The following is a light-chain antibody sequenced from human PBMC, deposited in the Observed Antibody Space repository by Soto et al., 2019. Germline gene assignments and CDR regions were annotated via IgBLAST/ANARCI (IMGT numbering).Light chain of an antibody. CDR2: EAS. Sequence: EIVLTQSPGTLSLSPGSRATLSCRASQSVTSNFFAWYQQKRGQAPRLLIYEASSRATGIPDRFSGSGSGTDFTLTISRLEPEDFAVYYCQQCGSSPWTFGQGTKVDIK. V-gene: IGKV3-20*01. CDR1: QSVTSNF. J-gene: IGKJ1*01. CDR3: QQCGSSPWT.